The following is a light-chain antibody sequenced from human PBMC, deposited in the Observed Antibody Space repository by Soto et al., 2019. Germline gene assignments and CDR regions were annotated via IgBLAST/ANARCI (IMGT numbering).Light chain of an antibody. CDR1: QSVNIY. CDR3: QQRSNWPRLT. J-gene: IGKJ4*01. V-gene: IGKV3-11*01. CDR2: DAS. Sequence: EIVMTQSPATPSVSPGERATLSCRASQSVNIYLAWYQQKPGQAPRLLIYDASNRATGIPARFSGSGSGTDFTLTISSLEPEDFAVYYCQQRSNWPRLTFGGGTKVDI.